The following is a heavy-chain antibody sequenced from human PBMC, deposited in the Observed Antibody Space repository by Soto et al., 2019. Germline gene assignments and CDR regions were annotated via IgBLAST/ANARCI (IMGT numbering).Heavy chain of an antibody. CDR3: AGGQRPHCSGTSCYLAAYYYYYGMDV. CDR2: IITIFGTA. J-gene: IGHJ6*02. V-gene: IGHV1-69*13. Sequence: ASVKVSCKASGGTFSSYAISWVRQAPGQGLEWKGGIITIFGTANYAQKFQGRVTITADESTSTAYMELSSLRSEDTAVYYCAGGQRPHCSGTSCYLAAYYYYYGMDVWGQGTTVTVSS. CDR1: GGTFSSYA. D-gene: IGHD2-2*01.